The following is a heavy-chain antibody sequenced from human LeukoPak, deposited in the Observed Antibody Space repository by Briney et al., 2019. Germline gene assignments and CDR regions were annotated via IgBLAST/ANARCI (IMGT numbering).Heavy chain of an antibody. D-gene: IGHD1-26*01. CDR2: INHSGST. CDR3: ARAVRGSLPRSYFQH. V-gene: IGHV4-34*01. CDR1: GGSFSGYY. Sequence: PSETLSLTCAVYGGSFSGYYWSWIRQPPGKGLEWIGEINHSGSTNYNPSLKSRVTISVDTSKNQFSLKLSSVTAADTAVYYCARAVRGSLPRSYFQHWGQGTLVTVSS. J-gene: IGHJ1*01.